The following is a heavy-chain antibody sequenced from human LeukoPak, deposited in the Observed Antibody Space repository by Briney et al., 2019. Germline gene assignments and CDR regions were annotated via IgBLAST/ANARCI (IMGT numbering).Heavy chain of an antibody. J-gene: IGHJ3*02. CDR3: ARGTDTAMPQDDAFDI. Sequence: ASVKVSCKASGYTFTSYGISWVRQAPGQGLEWMGWINSNSGGTNYAQKFQGRVTMTRDTSISTAYMELSRLRSDDTAVYYCARGTDTAMPQDDAFDIWGQGTMVTVSS. V-gene: IGHV1-2*02. CDR1: GYTFTSYG. D-gene: IGHD5-18*01. CDR2: INSNSGGT.